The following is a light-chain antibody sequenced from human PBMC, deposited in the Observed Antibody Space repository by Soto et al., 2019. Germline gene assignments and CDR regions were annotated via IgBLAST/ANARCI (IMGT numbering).Light chain of an antibody. Sequence: QSALTQPPSASGSPGQSVTISCTGTSSDVGGSNYVSWYRHHPGKAPKLMIYEVSKRPSGVPDRFSGSKSGSTASLTVSGLQAEDEADYYCSSYAGSNNWVFGGGTKLTVL. V-gene: IGLV2-8*01. J-gene: IGLJ2*01. CDR2: EVS. CDR3: SSYAGSNNWV. CDR1: SSDVGGSNY.